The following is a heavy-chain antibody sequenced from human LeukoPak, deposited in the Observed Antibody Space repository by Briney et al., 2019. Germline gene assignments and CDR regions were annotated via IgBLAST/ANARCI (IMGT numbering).Heavy chain of an antibody. CDR3: ARDLSPVVRASPMGY. J-gene: IGHJ4*02. CDR2: ITYDGYYK. D-gene: IGHD3-10*01. Sequence: GTSLILSCAASGFTFTSYGMHWVRQAPGKGLEWVALITYDGYYKYYSDSVKGRFTISSDTSKNTLYLQMNSLRAEDTAVYYCARDLSPVVRASPMGYWGQGTLVTVSS. CDR1: GFTFTSYG. V-gene: IGHV3-30*03.